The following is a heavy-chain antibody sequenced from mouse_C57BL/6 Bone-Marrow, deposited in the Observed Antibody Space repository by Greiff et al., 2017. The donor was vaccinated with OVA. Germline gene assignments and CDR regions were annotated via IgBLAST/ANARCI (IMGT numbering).Heavy chain of an antibody. Sequence: EVQLVESGGGLVQPGGSLKLSCAASGFTFSDYYMYWVRQTPEKRLEWVAYISNGGGSTYYPDTVKGRFTISRDNAKNTLYLQMSRLKSEDTAMYYCARSSYDWYFDVWGTGTTVTVSS. CDR3: ARSSYDWYFDV. V-gene: IGHV5-12*01. CDR1: GFTFSDYY. D-gene: IGHD1-1*01. J-gene: IGHJ1*03. CDR2: ISNGGGST.